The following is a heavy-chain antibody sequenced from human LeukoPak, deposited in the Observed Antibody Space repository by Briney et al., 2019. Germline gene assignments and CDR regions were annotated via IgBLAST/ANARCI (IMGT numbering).Heavy chain of an antibody. Sequence: ASVKVSCKASGYTFTGYYMHWVRQAPGQGLEWMGWINPNSGGTNYAQKFQGRVTMTRDTSISTAYMELSRLRSDDTAVYYCARVRGEVVPAAGLDYWGQGTLVTVSS. CDR3: ARVRGEVVPAAGLDY. D-gene: IGHD2-2*01. J-gene: IGHJ4*02. CDR2: INPNSGGT. V-gene: IGHV1-2*02. CDR1: GYTFTGYY.